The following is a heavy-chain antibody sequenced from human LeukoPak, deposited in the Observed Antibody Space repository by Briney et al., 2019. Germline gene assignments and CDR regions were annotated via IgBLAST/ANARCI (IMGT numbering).Heavy chain of an antibody. CDR2: VSHYGIQT. D-gene: IGHD5-24*01. Sequence: GGSLRLSCAASGFTFSNYAMHWVRQGLVKGLESMAVVSHYGIQTYYADSVKGRFTISRDNSKSTLFLQMNSLRAEDTAVYYCARDGGGGYNQIDFWGQGTLVTVSS. CDR1: GFTFSNYA. J-gene: IGHJ4*02. CDR3: ARDGGGGYNQIDF. V-gene: IGHV3-30-3*01.